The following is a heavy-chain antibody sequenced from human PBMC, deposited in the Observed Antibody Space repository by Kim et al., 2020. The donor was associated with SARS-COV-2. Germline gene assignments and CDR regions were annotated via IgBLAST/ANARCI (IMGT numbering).Heavy chain of an antibody. D-gene: IGHD6-13*01. Sequence: GGSLRLSCAASGFTFSSYWMSWVRQAPGKGLEWVANIKQDGSEKYYVDSVKGRFTISRDNAKNSLYLQMNSLRAEDTAVYYCARGRKDSSSWYFAGSLYYYGMDVWGQGTTVTVSS. J-gene: IGHJ6*02. V-gene: IGHV3-7*01. CDR2: IKQDGSEK. CDR1: GFTFSSYW. CDR3: ARGRKDSSSWYFAGSLYYYGMDV.